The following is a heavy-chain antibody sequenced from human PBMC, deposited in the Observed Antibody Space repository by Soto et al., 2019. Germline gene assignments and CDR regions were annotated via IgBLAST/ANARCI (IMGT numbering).Heavy chain of an antibody. D-gene: IGHD3-10*01. J-gene: IGHJ6*03. CDR2: IKQDGSEK. CDR1: GFTFSSYW. CDR3: ARDMVLGEYYYYFYYYMDV. V-gene: IGHV3-7*01. Sequence: EVQLVESGGGLVQPGGSLRLSCAASGFTFSSYWMSWVRQAPGKGLEWVANIKQDGSEKYYVDSVKGRFTISRDNAKNSLYLQMNSLRAEDKAVYYCARDMVLGEYYYYFYYYMDVWGKGTTVTVSS.